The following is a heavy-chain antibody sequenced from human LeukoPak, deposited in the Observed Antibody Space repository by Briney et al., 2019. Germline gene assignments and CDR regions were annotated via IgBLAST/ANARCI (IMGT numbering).Heavy chain of an antibody. Sequence: GGSLTLSCAVSGFTFKNAWMNWVRQAPGKGLEWVGRIKTKTDGESTDYAAPVNDRFTISRDDSKDTLFLHMSNLKTEDTAVYYCTTDSLFGDDYNPDPFDYWGQGTLVAVSS. V-gene: IGHV3-15*01. CDR3: TTDSLFGDDYNPDPFDY. J-gene: IGHJ4*02. D-gene: IGHD5-24*01. CDR2: IKTKTDGEST. CDR1: GFTFKNAW.